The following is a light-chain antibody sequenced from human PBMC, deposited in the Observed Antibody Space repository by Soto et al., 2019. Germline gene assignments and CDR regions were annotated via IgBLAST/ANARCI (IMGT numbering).Light chain of an antibody. V-gene: IGKV3-11*01. CDR2: DAS. CDR3: QQRSDWPLT. J-gene: IGKJ4*01. CDR1: QSVSSY. Sequence: EIVLTQSPATLSLSPGERATLSCRASQSVSSYLAWYQQKPGQAPRLLLYDASNRATGIPARFSGSGAGTDFTLTISSLDPEDFAVYYCQQRSDWPLTFGGATKVEIK.